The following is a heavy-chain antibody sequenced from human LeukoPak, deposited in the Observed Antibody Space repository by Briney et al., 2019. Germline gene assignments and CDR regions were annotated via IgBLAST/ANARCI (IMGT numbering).Heavy chain of an antibody. Sequence: ASVKVSSKPSGFSFSSYGFSWVRQAPGQGLEWMGWISAYNGKTNYAQTFQGRVTMTTDTSTTTVYMDLRSLRSDDTAVYFCARGGALTSFDSWGQGTLITVSS. D-gene: IGHD1-26*01. CDR2: ISAYNGKT. CDR3: ARGGALTSFDS. J-gene: IGHJ4*02. CDR1: GFSFSSYG. V-gene: IGHV1-18*01.